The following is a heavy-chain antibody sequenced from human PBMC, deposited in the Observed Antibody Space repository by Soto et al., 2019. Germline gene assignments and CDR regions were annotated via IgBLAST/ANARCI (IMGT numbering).Heavy chain of an antibody. Sequence: GGSLRLSCAGSGFALKNYAMSWVRQAPGKGLEWVSGISGSGGSTYYTDSVKGRFTMSRDNSKNTLYLQMNSLRAEDTAVYYCAKWYCSGGSCYPTFDSWGQGTLVTVSS. CDR1: GFALKNYA. CDR3: AKWYCSGGSCYPTFDS. J-gene: IGHJ4*02. V-gene: IGHV3-23*01. D-gene: IGHD2-15*01. CDR2: ISGSGGST.